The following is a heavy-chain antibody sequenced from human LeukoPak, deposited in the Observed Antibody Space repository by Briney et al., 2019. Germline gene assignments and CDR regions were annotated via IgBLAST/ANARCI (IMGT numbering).Heavy chain of an antibody. CDR2: INHSGST. CDR3: ARNSVPSFYSDTSGYFYY. Sequence: SETLSLTCGISGGSFSGYYFSWVRQSPEKGLEWIGEINHSGSTNYNPSLKSRVTISVDTAKKQISLKLNSVTAADTAVYYCARNSVPSFYSDTSGYFYYWGQGTLVTVSS. D-gene: IGHD3-22*01. V-gene: IGHV4-34*01. J-gene: IGHJ4*02. CDR1: GGSFSGYY.